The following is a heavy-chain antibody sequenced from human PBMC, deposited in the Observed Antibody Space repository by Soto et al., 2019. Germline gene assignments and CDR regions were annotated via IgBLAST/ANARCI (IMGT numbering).Heavy chain of an antibody. Sequence: LGESLKISCQGTGYRFSSSWIGWVRQKPGKGLEWLGNVYPSDSDVRYSPAFEGQVTISADNSINTAYLQLLNLKASDTAMYYCARPTYCSSTHCSPFDYWGQGTLVTVSS. V-gene: IGHV5-51*01. CDR3: ARPTYCSSTHCSPFDY. CDR1: GYRFSSSW. J-gene: IGHJ4*02. CDR2: VYPSDSDV. D-gene: IGHD2-2*01.